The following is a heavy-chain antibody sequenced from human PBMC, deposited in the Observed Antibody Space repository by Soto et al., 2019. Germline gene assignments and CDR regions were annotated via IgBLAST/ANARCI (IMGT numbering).Heavy chain of an antibody. Sequence: QVQLVQSGAEVKKPGASVKVSCKASGYTFTNYAMHWVRQAPGQRLEWMGWINAGNGNTKYSQKCQGRVTITRDTSASTAYMDLSSLTSEDTAVYYCARGPGGPDGPGDYWGQGTLVTVSS. J-gene: IGHJ4*02. CDR1: GYTFTNYA. CDR3: ARGPGGPDGPGDY. D-gene: IGHD2-15*01. CDR2: INAGNGNT. V-gene: IGHV1-3*01.